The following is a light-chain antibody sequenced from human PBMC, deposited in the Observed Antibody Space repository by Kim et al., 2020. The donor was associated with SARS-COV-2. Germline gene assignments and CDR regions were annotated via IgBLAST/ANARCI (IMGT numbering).Light chain of an antibody. CDR3: QQYHNWPPT. Sequence: EIVVTQSPVTLSVSPGERANLSCRASQGISSNLAWYQQKPGQAPRLLISGASTRATGIPARFSGGGSGTEFTLTISSLQSEDFAVYYCQQYHNWPPTFGQGTKVDIK. J-gene: IGKJ1*01. V-gene: IGKV3D-15*01. CDR1: QGISSN. CDR2: GAS.